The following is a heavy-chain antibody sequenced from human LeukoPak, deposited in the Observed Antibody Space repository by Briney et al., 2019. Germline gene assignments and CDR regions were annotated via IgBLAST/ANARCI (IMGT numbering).Heavy chain of an antibody. V-gene: IGHV4-61*08. CDR1: GGSISSGDYY. Sequence: SETLSLTCTVSGGSISSGDYYWSWIRQPPGKGLEWIGYIYYSGSTNYNPSLKSRVTISVDTSKNQFSLKLSSVTAADTAVYYCARDSSSSYMDVWGKGTTVTVSS. J-gene: IGHJ6*03. CDR3: ARDSSSSYMDV. CDR2: IYYSGST. D-gene: IGHD6-6*01.